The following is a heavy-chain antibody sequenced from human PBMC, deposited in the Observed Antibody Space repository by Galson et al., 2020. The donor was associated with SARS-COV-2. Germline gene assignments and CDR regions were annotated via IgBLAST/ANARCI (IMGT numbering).Heavy chain of an antibody. V-gene: IGHV3-33*01. Sequence: GGSLRLSCAASGFTFSSYGMHWVRQAPGKGLEWVAVIWYDGSNKYYADSVKGRFTISRDNSKNTLYLQMNSLRAEDTAVYYCARAWGAVTRFDYWGQGTLVTVSS. CDR3: ARAWGAVTRFDY. CDR1: GFTFSSYG. J-gene: IGHJ4*02. D-gene: IGHD3-16*01. CDR2: IWYDGSNK.